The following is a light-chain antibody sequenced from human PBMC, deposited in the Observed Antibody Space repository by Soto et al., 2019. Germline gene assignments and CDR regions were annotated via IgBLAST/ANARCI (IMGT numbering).Light chain of an antibody. Sequence: QSALTQPRSVSGSPGQSVTISCTGTSSDVGGYNYVSWYQQHPGKAPKLMIYDVSKRPSGVPDRFSGSKSGNTVSLTISGLQAEDEADYYCCSYAGSYTFGVVFGGGTKLTVL. J-gene: IGLJ2*01. CDR3: CSYAGSYTFGVV. CDR2: DVS. CDR1: SSDVGGYNY. V-gene: IGLV2-11*01.